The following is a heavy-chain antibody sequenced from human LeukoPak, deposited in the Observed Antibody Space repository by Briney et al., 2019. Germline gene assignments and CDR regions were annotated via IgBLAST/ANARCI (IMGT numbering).Heavy chain of an antibody. J-gene: IGHJ4*02. CDR3: ARGPSSNWSGLDF. CDR1: GFTFSNYW. Sequence: PGGSLRLSCAASGFTFSNYWMNWVRQAPGKGLVWVSRISPTGSTTSYADSVKGRFTVSRDNAKNTLYLQVNNLRAEDTAVYYCARGPSSNWSGLDFWGQGTLLTVSS. D-gene: IGHD6-13*01. CDR2: ISPTGSTT. V-gene: IGHV3-74*01.